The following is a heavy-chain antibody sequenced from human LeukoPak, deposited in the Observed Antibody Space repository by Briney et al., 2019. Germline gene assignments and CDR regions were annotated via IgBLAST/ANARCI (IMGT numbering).Heavy chain of an antibody. Sequence: GGSLRLSCAASGFTFSRNGMTWVRQAPGKGLEWVSGISWNSGSIGYADSVKGRFTISRDNAKNSLYLQMNSLRAEDTALYYCAKATPGIAAGGLDYWGQGTLVTVSS. CDR3: AKATPGIAAGGLDY. CDR1: GFTFSRNG. D-gene: IGHD6-13*01. V-gene: IGHV3-9*01. CDR2: ISWNSGSI. J-gene: IGHJ4*02.